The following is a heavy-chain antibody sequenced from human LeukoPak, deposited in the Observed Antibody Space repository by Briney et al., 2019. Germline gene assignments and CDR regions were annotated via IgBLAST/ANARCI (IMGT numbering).Heavy chain of an antibody. CDR1: GYTFTSYG. J-gene: IGHJ3*02. Sequence: ASVKVSFKASGYTFTSYGISWVRQAPGQGLEWMGWISAYNGSTNNAQKLQGRVTMTTDTSTSTAYMELRSLRSDDTAVYYCARDKFELRYFDWLLRKYDDAFDIWGQGTMVTVSS. D-gene: IGHD3-9*01. CDR3: ARDKFELRYFDWLLRKYDDAFDI. V-gene: IGHV1-18*01. CDR2: ISAYNGST.